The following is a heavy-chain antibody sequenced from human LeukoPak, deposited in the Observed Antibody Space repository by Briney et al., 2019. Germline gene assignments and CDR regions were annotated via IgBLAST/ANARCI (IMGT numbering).Heavy chain of an antibody. Sequence: SETLSLTCTVSGYSFSSGYYWGWIRQPPGKGLEWIGSIYHSGSTYYNPSLKSRVTISVDTSKNQFSLKLSSVTAADTAVYYCATAYSSSFFDYWGQGTLVTVSS. V-gene: IGHV4-38-2*02. CDR1: GYSFSSGYY. CDR2: IYHSGST. CDR3: ATAYSSSFFDY. J-gene: IGHJ4*02. D-gene: IGHD6-6*01.